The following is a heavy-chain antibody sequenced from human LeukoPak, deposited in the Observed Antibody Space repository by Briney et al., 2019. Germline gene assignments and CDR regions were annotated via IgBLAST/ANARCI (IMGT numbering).Heavy chain of an antibody. Sequence: PGGSLRLSCAASGFTFSSYAMHWVRQAPGKGLEWVAVISYDGSNKYYADSVKGRFTISRDNSKNTLYLQMNSLRAEDTAVYYCAKMAVAGKYFDYWGQGTLVTVSS. CDR1: GFTFSSYA. D-gene: IGHD6-19*01. J-gene: IGHJ4*02. V-gene: IGHV3-30-3*02. CDR3: AKMAVAGKYFDY. CDR2: ISYDGSNK.